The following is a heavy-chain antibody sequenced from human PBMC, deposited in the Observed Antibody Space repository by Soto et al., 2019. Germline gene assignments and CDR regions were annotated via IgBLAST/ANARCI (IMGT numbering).Heavy chain of an antibody. J-gene: IGHJ4*02. CDR1: GGTFSSYA. CDR2: IIPIFGTA. Sequence: QVQLVQSGAEVKKPGSSVKVSCKASGGTFSSYAISWVRQAPGQGLEWMGGIIPIFGTANYAQKFQGRVTITADESTSTAYMELSSLRSEDTAVYYRARDWPIVGATTYYFDYWGQGTLVTVSS. V-gene: IGHV1-69*12. CDR3: ARDWPIVGATTYYFDY. D-gene: IGHD1-26*01.